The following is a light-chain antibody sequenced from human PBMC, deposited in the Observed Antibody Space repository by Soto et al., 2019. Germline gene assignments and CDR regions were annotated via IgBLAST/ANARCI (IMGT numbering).Light chain of an antibody. CDR3: AAWDDSLNGRV. CDR1: HSNIGRNS. Sequence: QLVLTQPPSASGTPGQRVTIPCSGTHSNIGRNSVNWYLQLPGTAPRLLIFSSNQRPLGVPDRFSGSRSGTSASLAITGLRSEDDAYYYCAAWDDSLNGRVFGGGTKLTVL. V-gene: IGLV1-44*01. J-gene: IGLJ3*02. CDR2: SSN.